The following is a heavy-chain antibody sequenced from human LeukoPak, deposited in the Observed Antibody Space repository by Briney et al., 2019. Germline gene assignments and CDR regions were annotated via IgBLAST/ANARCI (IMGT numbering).Heavy chain of an antibody. D-gene: IGHD3-22*01. V-gene: IGHV1-2*02. J-gene: IGHJ3*02. CDR2: IDPDSGGT. Sequence: ASVKVSCKASGYTFTDYYVHCVRQAPGQGFEWLGCIDPDSGGTKYAQNFQGRVTMTRDTSITTAYVELSRLRSDDTAVYYCAREYYDSSGTKYAFDIWAKGQWSPSLQ. CDR1: GYTFTDYY. CDR3: AREYYDSSGTKYAFDI.